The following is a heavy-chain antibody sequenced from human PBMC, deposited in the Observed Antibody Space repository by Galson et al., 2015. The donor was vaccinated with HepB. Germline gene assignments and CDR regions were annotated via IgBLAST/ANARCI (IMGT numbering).Heavy chain of an antibody. CDR1: GGSVSSGNYY. CDR2: IYYSGST. J-gene: IGHJ3*02. V-gene: IGHV4-61*01. Sequence: ETLSLTCTVSGGSVSSGNYYWSWIRQPPGKGLEWIGYIYYSGSTNYNLSLKSRVTISVDTSKNQFSLKLSSVTAADTAVYYCARDLGATTAFDIWGQGTMVTVSS. CDR3: ARDLGATTAFDI. D-gene: IGHD1-26*01.